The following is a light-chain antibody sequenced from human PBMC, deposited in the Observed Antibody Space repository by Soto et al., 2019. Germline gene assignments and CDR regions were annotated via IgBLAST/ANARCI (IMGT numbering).Light chain of an antibody. Sequence: EIVMTQSPATLSVTTGDRATLSCRASQSVSSNLAWYQQKPGQAPRLLIYGASTRATGIPARFSGSGSGTEFTLTISSLQSADFAIYYCQHYNNWPPWTFGQGTKVEIK. CDR2: GAS. J-gene: IGKJ1*01. CDR1: QSVSSN. V-gene: IGKV3-15*01. CDR3: QHYNNWPPWT.